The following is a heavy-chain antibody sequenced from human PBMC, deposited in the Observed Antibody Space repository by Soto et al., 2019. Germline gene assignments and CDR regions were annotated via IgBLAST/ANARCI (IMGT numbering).Heavy chain of an antibody. J-gene: IGHJ4*02. CDR1: GFTFSSYG. CDR2: ISYDGSNK. CDR3: AKDFYGGNSGSDYFDY. V-gene: IGHV3-30*18. Sequence: GGSLRLSCAASGFTFSSYGMHWVRQAPGKGLEWVAVISYDGSNKYYADSVKGRSTISRDNSKNTLYLQMNSLRAEDTAVYYCAKDFYGGNSGSDYFDYWGQGTLVTVS. D-gene: IGHD2-21*02.